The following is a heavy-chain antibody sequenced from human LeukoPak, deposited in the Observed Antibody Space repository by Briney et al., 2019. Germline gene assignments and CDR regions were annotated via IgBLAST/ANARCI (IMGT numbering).Heavy chain of an antibody. CDR2: INHSGST. J-gene: IGHJ4*02. CDR3: ARDGNYYDSSGQGY. Sequence: SETLSLTCAVYGGSFSGYYWNWIRQPPGKGLEWIGEINHSGSTSCNPSLKSRVTISVDTSKNQFSLKLSSVTAADTAVYYCARDGNYYDSSGQGYWGQGTLVTVSS. D-gene: IGHD3-22*01. CDR1: GGSFSGYY. V-gene: IGHV4-34*01.